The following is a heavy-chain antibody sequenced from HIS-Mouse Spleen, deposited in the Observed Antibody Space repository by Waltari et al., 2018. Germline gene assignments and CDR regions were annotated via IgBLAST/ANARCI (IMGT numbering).Heavy chain of an antibody. V-gene: IGHV4-38-2*02. Sequence: QVQLQESGPGLVTPSETLSLTCTVSGYSISRGYYWGWIRQPPGKGLEWIGSIYHSGSTYYNPSLKSRVTISVDTSKNQFSLKLSSVTAADTAVYCCARVGADYWGQGTLVTVSS. CDR1: GYSISRGYY. CDR2: IYHSGST. CDR3: ARVGADY. D-gene: IGHD1-26*01. J-gene: IGHJ4*02.